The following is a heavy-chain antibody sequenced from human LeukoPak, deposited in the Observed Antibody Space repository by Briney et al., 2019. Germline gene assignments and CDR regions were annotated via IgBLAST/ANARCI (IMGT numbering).Heavy chain of an antibody. Sequence: PSETLSLTCTVSGGSISSYYWSWIRQPPGKGLEWIGYIYYSGSTNYNPSLKSRVTMSVDTSKNQFSLKLSSVTAADTAVYYCARAYCSGGSCYHFDYWGQGTLVTVSS. CDR1: GGSISSYY. CDR2: IYYSGST. D-gene: IGHD2-15*01. V-gene: IGHV4-59*12. J-gene: IGHJ4*02. CDR3: ARAYCSGGSCYHFDY.